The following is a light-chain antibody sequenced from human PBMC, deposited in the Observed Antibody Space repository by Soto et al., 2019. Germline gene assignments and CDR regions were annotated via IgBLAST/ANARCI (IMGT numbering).Light chain of an antibody. CDR1: QSITTC. Sequence: DIQMTQSPSTLSASVGDRVTITCRASQSITTCLNWYQQKPGKAPKLLIYDASSLQSGVPSRFSGSGSGTDFTLTISSLQAEDFATYYCQQYNSSSLTFGRGTKVEIK. CDR2: DAS. CDR3: QQYNSSSLT. V-gene: IGKV1-5*01. J-gene: IGKJ4*02.